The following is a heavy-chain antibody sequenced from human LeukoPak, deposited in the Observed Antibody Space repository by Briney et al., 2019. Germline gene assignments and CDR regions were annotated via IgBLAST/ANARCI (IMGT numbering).Heavy chain of an antibody. V-gene: IGHV5-51*01. CDR2: IYPGDSDT. D-gene: IGHD3-9*01. J-gene: IGHJ4*02. CDR3: ARLADEDFDWQQYFDY. Sequence: GDSLKISCKGSGYSFTSYWIGWVRQMPGKGLEWMGIIYPGDSDTRYSPSFQGQVTISADKSISTAYLQWSSLKASDTAMYYCARLADEDFDWQQYFDYWGQGTLVTVSS. CDR1: GYSFTSYW.